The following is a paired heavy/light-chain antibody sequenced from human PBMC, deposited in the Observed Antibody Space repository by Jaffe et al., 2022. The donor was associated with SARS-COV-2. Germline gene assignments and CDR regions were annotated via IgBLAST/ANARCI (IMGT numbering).Light chain of an antibody. CDR2: GAV. J-gene: IGKJ3*01. CDR1: QSVSSSF. V-gene: IGKV3-20*01. CDR3: QHYGNSPYN. Sequence: EVVLTQSPGTLSLSPGERATLSCRASQSVSSSFLAWYQQKPGQAPRLLIHGAVTRATGVPDRFSGSGSGTDFTLTISRLEPEDFAVYYCQHYGNSPYNFGPGTIVDIK.
Heavy chain of an antibody. CDR3: ALLGSGWRWATSPFEI. D-gene: IGHD6-19*01. CDR1: GFSLTNDQGG. Sequence: QITLKESGPTVVKPTQTLTLTCAVSGFSLTNDQGGVGWIRQPPGKGLEWLAIIYRDDDKRYSPSLRSRLTIAEDTSKNQVVFTMTNVHPVDTGTYFCALLGSGWRWATSPFEIWGQGTMVTVSS. CDR2: IYRDDDK. J-gene: IGHJ3*02. V-gene: IGHV2-5*02.